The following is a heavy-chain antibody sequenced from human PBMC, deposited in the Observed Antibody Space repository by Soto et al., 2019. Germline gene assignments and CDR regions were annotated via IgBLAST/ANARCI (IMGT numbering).Heavy chain of an antibody. CDR1: GISLDSAW. D-gene: IGHD6-19*01. CDR3: TTGYGSDWYG. V-gene: IGHV3-15*01. J-gene: IGHJ4*02. CDR2: AKRKAAGGAI. Sequence: EVPLVESGGGLVKPGGSLRLSCVASGISLDSAWINWVRQAPGKGLEWVAQAKRKAAGGAIDYAAPVKGRFTISRDDSRNMAYLQMNSLKIEDTALYYCTTGYGSDWYGWGQGTLVTVSS.